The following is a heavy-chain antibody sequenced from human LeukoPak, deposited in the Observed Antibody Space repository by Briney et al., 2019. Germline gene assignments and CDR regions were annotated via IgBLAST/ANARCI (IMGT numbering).Heavy chain of an antibody. CDR3: ARAERGYSYGYEVNYYYGMDV. CDR1: GFTFGDYA. CDR2: ISWNSNVI. V-gene: IGHV3-9*01. J-gene: IGHJ6*02. Sequence: GGSLRLSCVGSGFTFGDYAMHWVRQAPGKGLEWVSGISWNSNVIAYADPVKGRFTISRDNAKNSLYLQMNSLRAEDTAVYYCARAERGYSYGYEVNYYYGMDVWGQGTTVTVSS. D-gene: IGHD5-18*01.